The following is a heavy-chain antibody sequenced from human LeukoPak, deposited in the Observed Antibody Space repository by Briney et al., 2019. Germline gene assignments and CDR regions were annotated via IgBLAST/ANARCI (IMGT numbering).Heavy chain of an antibody. D-gene: IGHD3-10*01. V-gene: IGHV1-8*01. J-gene: IGHJ6*02. Sequence: ASVKVSCKASGYTFTSYDINWVRQATGQGLEWMGWMNPNSGNTGYAQKFQGRVTMTRDTSISTAYMELSRLRSDDTAVYYCARDYPNYYYYYGMDVWGQGTTVTVSS. CDR3: ARDYPNYYYYYGMDV. CDR1: GYTFTSYD. CDR2: MNPNSGNT.